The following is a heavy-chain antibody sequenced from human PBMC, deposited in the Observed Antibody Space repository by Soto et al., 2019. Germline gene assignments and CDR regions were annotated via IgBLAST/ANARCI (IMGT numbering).Heavy chain of an antibody. Sequence: GESLKISCAASGFTFSSYGMHWVRQAPGKGLEWVAVISYDGSNKYYADSVKGRFTISRDNSKNTLYLQMNSLRAEDTAVYYCAKERYYDFGGPGGYYYYGMDVWGQGTTVTVSS. D-gene: IGHD3-3*01. CDR2: ISYDGSNK. CDR3: AKERYYDFGGPGGYYYYGMDV. V-gene: IGHV3-30*18. CDR1: GFTFSSYG. J-gene: IGHJ6*02.